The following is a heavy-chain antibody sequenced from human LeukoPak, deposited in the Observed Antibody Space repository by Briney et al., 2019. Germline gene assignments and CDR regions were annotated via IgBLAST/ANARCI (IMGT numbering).Heavy chain of an antibody. D-gene: IGHD3-22*01. Sequence: GGSLRLSCAASGFSFSNSWMHWVRQAPGKGLVWVSRINSDGTTTYYADSVKGRFTISRDNGDSTLYLQMNNLRTDDTALYYCASEGGYKGPFDYWGRGTLVTVSS. CDR2: INSDGTTT. CDR3: ASEGGYKGPFDY. CDR1: GFSFSNSW. J-gene: IGHJ4*02. V-gene: IGHV3-74*01.